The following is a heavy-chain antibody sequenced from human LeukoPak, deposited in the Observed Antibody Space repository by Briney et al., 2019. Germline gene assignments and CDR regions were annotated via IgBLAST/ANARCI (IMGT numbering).Heavy chain of an antibody. CDR3: ARSFSGLLHYLLDY. V-gene: IGHV1-18*01. CDR1: GYTFTSYG. CDR2: ISAYNGNT. Sequence: ASVKVSCKASGYTFTSYGISWVRQAPGQGLEWMGWISAYNGNTNYAQKLQGRVTMTTDTSTSTAYMELRSLRSDDTAVYYCARSFSGLLHYLLDYWGQGTLVTVSS. J-gene: IGHJ4*02. D-gene: IGHD2-15*01.